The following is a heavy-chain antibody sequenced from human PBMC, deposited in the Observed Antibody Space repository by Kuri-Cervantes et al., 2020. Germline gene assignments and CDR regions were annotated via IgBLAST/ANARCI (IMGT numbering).Heavy chain of an antibody. CDR2: INHSGST. CDR1: GGSFSGYY. J-gene: IGHJ4*02. V-gene: IGHV4-34*01. Sequence: SETLSLTCAVYGGSFSGYYWSWIRQPPGKGLEWIGEINHSGSTNYNPSLKSRVTILVDTSKNQFSLKLSSVTAADTAVYYCASSGLLSGYDSDYWGQGTLVTVSS. D-gene: IGHD5-12*01. CDR3: ASSGLLSGYDSDY.